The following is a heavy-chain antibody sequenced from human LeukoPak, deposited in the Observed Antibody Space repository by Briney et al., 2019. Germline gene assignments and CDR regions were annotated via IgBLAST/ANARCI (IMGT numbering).Heavy chain of an antibody. Sequence: ASVKVPXKASGYTFTGYYMHWLRQAPGQGLEWMGWINPNSGGTNYAQKFQGRVTMTRDTSISTAYMELSRLRSDDTAVYYCARDRSGLVVVPAAINWFDPWGQGTLVTVSS. CDR1: GYTFTGYY. V-gene: IGHV1-2*02. CDR3: ARDRSGLVVVPAAINWFDP. J-gene: IGHJ5*02. CDR2: INPNSGGT. D-gene: IGHD2-2*01.